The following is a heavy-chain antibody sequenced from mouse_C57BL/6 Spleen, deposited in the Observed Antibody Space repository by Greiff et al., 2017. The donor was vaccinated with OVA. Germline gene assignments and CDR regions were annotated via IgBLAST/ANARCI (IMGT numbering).Heavy chain of an antibody. CDR3: AKKDDGYGYYAMDY. D-gene: IGHD2-3*01. CDR2: IWRGGST. J-gene: IGHJ4*01. Sequence: VQLVESGPGLVQPLQSLSITCTVSGFSLTSYGVHWVRQSPGKGLEWVGVIWRGGSTDYNAAFMSILSITKYNSKIQVFFKMNSLQADDTAIYYCAKKDDGYGYYAMDYWGQGTSVTVSS. V-gene: IGHV2-5*01. CDR1: GFSLTSYG.